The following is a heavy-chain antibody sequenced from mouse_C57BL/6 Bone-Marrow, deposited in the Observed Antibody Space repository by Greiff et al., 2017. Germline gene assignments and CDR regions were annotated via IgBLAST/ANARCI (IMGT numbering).Heavy chain of an antibody. CDR3: ARYSNWFAY. CDR2: IDPSDSYT. J-gene: IGHJ3*01. V-gene: IGHV1-59*01. D-gene: IGHD2-5*01. CDR1: GYTFTSYW. Sequence: QVQLQQSGAELVRPGTSVKLSCKASGYTFTSYWMHWVKQRPGQGLEWIGVIDPSDSYTNYNQKFKGKATLTVDTSSSTAYMQLSSLTSEDSAVYYCARYSNWFAYWGQGTLVTVSA.